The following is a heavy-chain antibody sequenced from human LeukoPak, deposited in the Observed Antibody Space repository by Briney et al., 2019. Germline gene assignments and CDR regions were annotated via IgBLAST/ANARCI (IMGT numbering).Heavy chain of an antibody. Sequence: SETLSLTCTVSGGSISSYYWGWIRQPPGKGLEWIGSIYYSGSTYYNPSLKSRVTISVDTSKNQFSLKLSSVTAADTAVYYCARDAVDIVAPDAFDIWGQGTMVTVSS. CDR2: IYYSGST. CDR3: ARDAVDIVAPDAFDI. J-gene: IGHJ3*02. CDR1: GGSISSYY. D-gene: IGHD5-12*01. V-gene: IGHV4-39*07.